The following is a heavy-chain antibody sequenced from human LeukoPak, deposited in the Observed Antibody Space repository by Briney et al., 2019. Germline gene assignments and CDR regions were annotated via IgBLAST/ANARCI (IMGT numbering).Heavy chain of an antibody. CDR2: MNPNSGNT. CDR1: GYTFTSYD. J-gene: IGHJ4*02. V-gene: IGHV1-8*01. D-gene: IGHD5-18*01. Sequence: GASVKVSCKASGYTFTSYDINWVRQATGQGLERMGWMNPNSGNTGYAQKFQGRVTMTRNTSISAAYMELSSLRSEDTAVYYCARSRGYSYGSDYWGQGTLVTVSS. CDR3: ARSRGYSYGSDY.